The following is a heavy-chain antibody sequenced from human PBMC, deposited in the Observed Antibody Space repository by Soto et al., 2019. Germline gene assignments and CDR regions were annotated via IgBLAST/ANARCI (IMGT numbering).Heavy chain of an antibody. Sequence: GGSLRLSCAASGFTFSSYAMSWVRQAPGKGLEWVSAISGSGGSTYYADSVKGRFTISRDNSKNTLYLQMNSLRAEDTAVYYCAKDLGRVTDGSSLARFDYWGQGTLVTVSS. J-gene: IGHJ4*02. CDR1: GFTFSSYA. D-gene: IGHD6-6*01. CDR3: AKDLGRVTDGSSLARFDY. CDR2: ISGSGGST. V-gene: IGHV3-23*01.